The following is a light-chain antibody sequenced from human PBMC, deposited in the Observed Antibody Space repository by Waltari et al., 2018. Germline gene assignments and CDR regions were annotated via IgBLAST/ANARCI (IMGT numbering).Light chain of an antibody. J-gene: IGKJ2*01. Sequence: IVMTQSPDSLAVSLGERATINCRSSRTVFFSSNNKDFLSWYQQRPGQPPKLLIYWASTRESGVPDRFSGSGSGTNFTLTINGLQAEDGAVYYCQQFYITPQTFGQGTRVEIK. CDR2: WAS. CDR3: QQFYITPQT. CDR1: RTVFFSSNNKDF. V-gene: IGKV4-1*01.